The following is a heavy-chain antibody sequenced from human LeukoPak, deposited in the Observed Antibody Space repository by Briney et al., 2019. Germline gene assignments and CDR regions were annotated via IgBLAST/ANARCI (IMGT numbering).Heavy chain of an antibody. CDR2: IKSKTDGGTT. CDR3: TTTPHWGSGSYYPYYFDY. J-gene: IGHJ4*02. Sequence: GGSLRLSCAASGFTFSHAWMSWVRQAPGKGLEWVGRIKSKTDGGTTDYAAPVKGRFTISRDDSKNTLYLQMNSLKTEDTAVYYCTTTPHWGSGSYYPYYFDYWGQGTLVTVSS. D-gene: IGHD3-10*01. V-gene: IGHV3-15*01. CDR1: GFTFSHAW.